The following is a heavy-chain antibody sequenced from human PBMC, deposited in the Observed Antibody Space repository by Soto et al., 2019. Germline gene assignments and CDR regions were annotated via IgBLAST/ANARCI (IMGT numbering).Heavy chain of an antibody. Sequence: PGGSLRLSCAASGFTFSDFYMSWIRQAPGKGLEWISYINGGSGTIFYADSVKGRFTISRDNAKNSLYLQMNSLRAEDTAVYYCAREGVGPDYWGQGTLVTVS. CDR1: GFTFSDFY. J-gene: IGHJ4*02. CDR3: AREGVGPDY. V-gene: IGHV3-11*01. D-gene: IGHD1-26*01. CDR2: INGGSGTI.